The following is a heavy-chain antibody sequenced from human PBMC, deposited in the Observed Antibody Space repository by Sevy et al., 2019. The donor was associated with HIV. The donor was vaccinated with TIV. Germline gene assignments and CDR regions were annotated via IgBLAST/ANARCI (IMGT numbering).Heavy chain of an antibody. J-gene: IGHJ4*02. V-gene: IGHV4-30-4*01. D-gene: IGHD5-18*01. CDR2: IYYTGST. Sequence: SETLSLTCTVSDASISGDDYYWSWIRQPPGKGLEWIGYIYYTGSTYYNPSLRSRVTISLDTSKNQFSLKMNSVTAADTAIYYCARDPREATRGYSFGFWGQGTLVTVSS. CDR3: ARDPREATRGYSFGF. CDR1: DASISGDDYY.